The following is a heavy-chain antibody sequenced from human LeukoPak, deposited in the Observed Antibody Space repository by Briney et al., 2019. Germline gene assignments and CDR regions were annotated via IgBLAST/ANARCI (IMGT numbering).Heavy chain of an antibody. V-gene: IGHV4-39*07. D-gene: IGHD1-1*01. J-gene: IGHJ2*01. CDR2: IYYSGST. CDR1: GASISSTSHY. CDR3: ARTTLTADWYFDL. Sequence: SETLSLTCTVSGASISSTSHYWGWIRQPPGKGLEWVGSIYYSGSTYYNPSLKSRVTMSIDMSKKQFSLNLSSVTAADTAVYYCARTTLTADWYFDLWGRGTLVTVSS.